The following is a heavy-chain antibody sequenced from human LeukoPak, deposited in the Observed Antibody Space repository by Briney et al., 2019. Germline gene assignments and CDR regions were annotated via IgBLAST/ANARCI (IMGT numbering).Heavy chain of an antibody. V-gene: IGHV4-4*02. Sequence: SGTLSLTCAVSGGSISSSNWWSWVRQPPGKGLEWIGEVYHSGSTNYNPSLKSRVTISVDKSKNQFSLKLSSVTAADTAVYYCARGIHHYDSSGYYLDYWGQGTLVTVSS. J-gene: IGHJ4*02. CDR1: GGSISSSNW. CDR2: VYHSGST. D-gene: IGHD3-22*01. CDR3: ARGIHHYDSSGYYLDY.